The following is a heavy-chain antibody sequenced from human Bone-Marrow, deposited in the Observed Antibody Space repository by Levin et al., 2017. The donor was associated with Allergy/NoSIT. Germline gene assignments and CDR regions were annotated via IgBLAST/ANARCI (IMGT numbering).Heavy chain of an antibody. CDR1: GFTFSSYW. V-gene: IGHV3-74*01. CDR2: INSDGSRT. CDR3: ARDSSHGPLDY. Sequence: GESLKISCAASGFTFSSYWMYWVRQAPGKGLVWVSRINSDGSRTNNADFVKGRFAISRDNAKNTLYLQMSSLRAEDTAVYYCARDSSHGPLDYWGQGTLVTVSS. D-gene: IGHD5-18*01. J-gene: IGHJ4*02.